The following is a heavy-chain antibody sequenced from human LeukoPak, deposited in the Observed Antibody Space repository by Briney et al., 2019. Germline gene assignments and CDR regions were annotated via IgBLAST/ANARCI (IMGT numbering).Heavy chain of an antibody. CDR3: TRHLADY. CDR1: GFSFSGSA. Sequence: GGSLRLSCAASGFSFSGSAMHWVRQASGKGLEWVGQIRSKSNNYATAYAASVKGRFTISRDDSTNTAYLQMNSLKTEDTAFYYCTRHLADYWGQGTLVTVSS. CDR2: IRSKSNNYAT. J-gene: IGHJ4*02. V-gene: IGHV3-73*01.